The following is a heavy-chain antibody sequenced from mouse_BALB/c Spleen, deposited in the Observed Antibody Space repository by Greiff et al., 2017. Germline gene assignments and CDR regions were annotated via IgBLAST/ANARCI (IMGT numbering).Heavy chain of an antibody. D-gene: IGHD1-1*02. V-gene: IGHV3-2*02. CDR3: AIGGYYFDY. Sequence: DVQLQESGPGLVKPSQSLSLTCTVTGYSITSDYAWNWIRQFPGNKLEWMGYISYSGSTSYNPSLKSRISITRDTSKNQFFLQLNSVTTEDTATYYCAIGGYYFDYWGQGTTLTVSS. J-gene: IGHJ2*01. CDR1: GYSITSDYA. CDR2: ISYSGST.